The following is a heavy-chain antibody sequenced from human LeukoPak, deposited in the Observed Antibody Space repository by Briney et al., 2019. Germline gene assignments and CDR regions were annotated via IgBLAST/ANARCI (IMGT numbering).Heavy chain of an antibody. V-gene: IGHV3-23*01. D-gene: IGHD3-22*01. CDR2: ISGSGGST. J-gene: IGHJ2*01. Sequence: GGSLRLSCAASGFTFSSYSMNWVRQAPGKGLEWVSAISGSGGSTYYADSVKGRFTISRDNSKNTLYLQMNSLRAEDTAVYYCAKSSRVVITPYWYFDLWGRGTLVSVSS. CDR1: GFTFSSYS. CDR3: AKSSRVVITPYWYFDL.